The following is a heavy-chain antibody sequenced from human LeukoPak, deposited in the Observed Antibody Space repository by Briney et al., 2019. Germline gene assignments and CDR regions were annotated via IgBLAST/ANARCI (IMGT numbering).Heavy chain of an antibody. CDR2: ISSSGSTI. V-gene: IGHV3-48*03. J-gene: IGHJ4*02. Sequence: GGSLRLSCAASGFTFSSYEMNWVRQAPGKGLEWVSYISSSGSTIYYADSVKGRFTISRDNAKNTLYLQMNSLRAEDTAVYYCARDLDDSSGQNYWGQGTLVTVSS. CDR3: ARDLDDSSGQNY. CDR1: GFTFSSYE. D-gene: IGHD3-22*01.